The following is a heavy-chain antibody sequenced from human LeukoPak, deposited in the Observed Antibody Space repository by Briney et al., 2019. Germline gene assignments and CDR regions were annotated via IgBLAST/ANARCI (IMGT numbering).Heavy chain of an antibody. J-gene: IGHJ5*02. V-gene: IGHV4-34*01. CDR3: ARDHSSIAGAFDP. CDR1: GGSFSGYY. CDR2: INHTAST. D-gene: IGHD6-6*01. Sequence: SETLSLTCAVYGGSFSGYYWRWIRQPPGKGLEWIGEINHTASTNYNPSLTRRLTISVDTSNTQFSLKLSSVTAADTAVYYCARDHSSIAGAFDPWGQGTLVTVSS.